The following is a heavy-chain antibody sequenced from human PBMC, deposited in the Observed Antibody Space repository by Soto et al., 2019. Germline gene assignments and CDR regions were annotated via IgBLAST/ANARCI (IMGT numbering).Heavy chain of an antibody. CDR3: ARALLLWFGESTPNWIDP. J-gene: IGHJ5*02. V-gene: IGHV4-34*01. D-gene: IGHD3-10*01. CDR1: GGSFSGYY. CDR2: INHSGST. Sequence: PSETLSLTCAVYGGSFSGYYWSWIRQPPGKGLEWIGEINHSGSTNYNPSLKSRVTISVDTSKNQFSLKLSSVTAADTAVHYCARALLLWFGESTPNWIDPRGQGTLVTVSS.